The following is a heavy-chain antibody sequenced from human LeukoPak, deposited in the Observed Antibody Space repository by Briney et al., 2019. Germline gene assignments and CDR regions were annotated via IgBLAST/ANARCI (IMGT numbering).Heavy chain of an antibody. D-gene: IGHD1/OR15-1a*01. CDR2: IYSGGST. CDR1: GFTVSRTY. V-gene: IGHV3-66*01. Sequence: GGSLRLSCEASGFTVSRTYMTWVRQAPGKGLEWVSVIYSGGSTYYADSVKGRFTISREDAKNSLSLQMDSVRPEDTAVYYCAFNNNFKYWGQGTLVIVSS. CDR3: AFNNNFKY. J-gene: IGHJ4*02.